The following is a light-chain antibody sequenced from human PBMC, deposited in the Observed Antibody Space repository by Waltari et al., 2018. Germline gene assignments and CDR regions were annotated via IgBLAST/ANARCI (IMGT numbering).Light chain of an antibody. CDR1: SSDVGSYNL. J-gene: IGLJ2*01. V-gene: IGLV2-23*02. CDR2: EVS. CDR3: CSYAGSSTLV. Sequence: QSALTQPASVSGSPGQSITIPCPGTSSDVGSYNLVSWYQQHPGKAPKLMLYEVSKRPSGVSNRFSGSKSGNTASLTISGLQAEDEADYYCCSYAGSSTLVFGGGTKLTVL.